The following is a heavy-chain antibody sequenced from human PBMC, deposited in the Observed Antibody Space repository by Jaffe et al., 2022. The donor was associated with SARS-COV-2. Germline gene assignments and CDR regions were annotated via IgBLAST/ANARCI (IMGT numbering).Heavy chain of an antibody. V-gene: IGHV4-31*03. D-gene: IGHD2-21*02. Sequence: QVHLQESGPGLVKPSQTLSLTCTVSGGSISSGGYFWTWIRRLPGRGLEYIGYISYSGSTYYNPSLKTRLTISGDTSRNQFSLNLISVTAADTALYFCARGGNVLVTAGGYFDYWGQGILVTVSS. CDR3: ARGGNVLVTAGGYFDY. CDR1: GGSISSGGYF. J-gene: IGHJ4*02. CDR2: ISYSGST.